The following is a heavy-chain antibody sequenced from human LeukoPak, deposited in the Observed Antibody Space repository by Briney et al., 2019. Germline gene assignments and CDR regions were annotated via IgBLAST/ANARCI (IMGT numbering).Heavy chain of an antibody. D-gene: IGHD4-23*01. J-gene: IGHJ4*02. Sequence: SETLSLTCAVSGYSISSGYYWGWIRQPPGKGLEWIGSIYHSGSTYYNPSLKSRVTISVDTSKNQFSLKLSSVTAAGTAVYYCARRGVVTGPDYWGQGTLVTVSS. CDR2: IYHSGST. V-gene: IGHV4-38-2*01. CDR1: GYSISSGYY. CDR3: ARRGVVTGPDY.